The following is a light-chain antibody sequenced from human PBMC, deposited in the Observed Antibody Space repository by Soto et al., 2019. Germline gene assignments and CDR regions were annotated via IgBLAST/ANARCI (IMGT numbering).Light chain of an antibody. CDR3: NSYTSTGPVV. V-gene: IGLV2-14*01. Sequence: QSALTEPASVSGSPGQSITISCTGTSSDVGAWKYVSWYQQYPGKAPRLLISEVSIRPSGVSNRFSGSKSGNTASLTISGVEAEDEADYYCNSYTSTGPVVFGGGTKPAVL. CDR2: EVS. CDR1: SSDVGAWKY. J-gene: IGLJ2*01.